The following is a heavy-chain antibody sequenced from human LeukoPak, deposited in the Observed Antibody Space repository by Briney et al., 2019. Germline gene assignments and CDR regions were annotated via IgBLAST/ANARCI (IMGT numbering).Heavy chain of an antibody. J-gene: IGHJ4*02. CDR3: AKGGKWDVTPFDY. CDR2: ISGGGGST. CDR1: GFTFTSYS. D-gene: IGHD1-26*01. Sequence: PGGSLRLSCAASGFTFTSYSMNWVRQAPGKGLEWVSTISGGGGSTYYADSVKGRFTTSRDNSKNTLYLQVNSLSAEDTAVYYCAKGGKWDVTPFDYWGQGTLVTVSS. V-gene: IGHV3-23*01.